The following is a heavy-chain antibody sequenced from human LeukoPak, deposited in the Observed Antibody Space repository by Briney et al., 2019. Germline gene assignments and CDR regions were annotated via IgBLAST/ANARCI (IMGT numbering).Heavy chain of an antibody. J-gene: IGHJ3*02. V-gene: IGHV3-53*01. CDR3: ARADYYRAFDI. CDR1: GFTVSSNY. CDR2: IYSGGST. Sequence: GGSLRLSCAASGFTVSSNYMSWVRQAPGKGLEWVSVIYSGGSTYYADSVKGRFTISRDNSKNTLYLQMNSLRAEDTAVYYCARADYYRAFDIWGKGTMVTVSS. D-gene: IGHD3-22*01.